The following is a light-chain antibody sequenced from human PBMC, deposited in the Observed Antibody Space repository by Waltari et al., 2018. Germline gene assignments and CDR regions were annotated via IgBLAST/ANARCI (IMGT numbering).Light chain of an antibody. Sequence: QSALTQPPSPSGSPGQSVTISCTGTRSDVGGYTSVSWYQPHPGKAPKLRIYEVSKRPLGVPVRFSGSKSGNTASLTVSGLQAEDEADYYCSSYAGSNNLLYVFGTGTKVTVL. V-gene: IGLV2-8*01. J-gene: IGLJ1*01. CDR2: EVS. CDR3: SSYAGSNNLLYV. CDR1: RSDVGGYTS.